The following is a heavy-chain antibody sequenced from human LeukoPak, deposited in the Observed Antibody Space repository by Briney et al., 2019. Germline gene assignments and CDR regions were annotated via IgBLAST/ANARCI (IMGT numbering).Heavy chain of an antibody. CDR2: ISGSGGST. V-gene: IGHV3-23*01. CDR1: GFTFSNYA. Sequence: GGSLRLSCAASGFTFSNYAMSWVRQAPGKGLEWVSGISGSGGSTYYADSVKGRLTISRDNSKNTLYLQMDSLRAEDTAVYYCAKDRLIGIAAAGSAFDYWGQGTLVTVSS. CDR3: AKDRLIGIAAAGSAFDY. J-gene: IGHJ4*02. D-gene: IGHD6-13*01.